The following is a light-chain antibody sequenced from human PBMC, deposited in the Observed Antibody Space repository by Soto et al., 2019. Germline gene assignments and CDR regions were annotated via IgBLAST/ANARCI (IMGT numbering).Light chain of an antibody. Sequence: EIVLTQSPGTLSLSPGERATLSCRASQTVSDMYLAWYQQKPGQAPRLLIYASNRATGIPDRFSGSGSGTDFTLTIGRLEHEDFAVYYCQHYGTSALFGPGTKVDIK. J-gene: IGKJ3*01. CDR3: QHYGTSAL. CDR2: AS. V-gene: IGKV3-20*01. CDR1: QTVSDMY.